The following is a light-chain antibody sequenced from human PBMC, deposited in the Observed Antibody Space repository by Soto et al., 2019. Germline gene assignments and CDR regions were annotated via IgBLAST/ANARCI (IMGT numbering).Light chain of an antibody. CDR1: QSVSSSY. J-gene: IGKJ1*01. V-gene: IGKV3-20*01. Sequence: EIVLTQSPGTLSLSPGEIATLYFSASQSVSSSYLAWYQQKPGQAPRLLIYGASSRATGIPDRFSGSGSGTDFTLTISRLEPEDFAVYYCQQYGSSPRTFGQGTKVDNK. CDR3: QQYGSSPRT. CDR2: GAS.